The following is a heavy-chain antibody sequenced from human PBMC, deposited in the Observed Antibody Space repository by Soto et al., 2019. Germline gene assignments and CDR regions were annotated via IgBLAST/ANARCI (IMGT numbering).Heavy chain of an antibody. J-gene: IGHJ3*02. CDR3: ARGGGVGVAGSAAFDM. V-gene: IGHV1-2*02. Sequence: QLHLVQSGAVVKKPGASVTVSCSASGYPVTAYYMHWVRQAPGRGLEWMGGINPATGAAKYTQTFQGRVNMTRDTSKSTVFMELSGLTSEDPAVFYCARGGGVGVAGSAAFDMWGQGTLVTVSS. D-gene: IGHD3-3*01. CDR2: INPATGAA. CDR1: GYPVTAYY.